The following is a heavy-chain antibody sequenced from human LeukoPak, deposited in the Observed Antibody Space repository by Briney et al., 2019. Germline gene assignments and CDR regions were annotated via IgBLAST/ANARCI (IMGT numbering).Heavy chain of an antibody. J-gene: IGHJ4*02. CDR2: VNYVGTT. Sequence: SETLSLTCTGSGGSITNNNLHWGWIRQPPGKGLEWIGSVNYVGTTFYNPSLMGRVTISADTSKTQLSLRLTSVTAADTAVYYCARLSDYWVRGVLVTVSS. CDR3: ARLSDY. V-gene: IGHV4-39*01. CDR1: GGSITNNNLH.